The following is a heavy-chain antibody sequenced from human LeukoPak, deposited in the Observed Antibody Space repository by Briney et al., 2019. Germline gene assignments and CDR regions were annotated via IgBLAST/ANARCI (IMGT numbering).Heavy chain of an antibody. CDR1: GFTFSTYA. J-gene: IGHJ4*02. D-gene: IGHD6-13*01. CDR3: ARVIRAAPGKGYFDY. CDR2: ISGSGGST. V-gene: IGHV3-23*01. Sequence: GGSLRLSCATSGFTFSTYALSWVRQAPGKGLEWASSISGSGGSTYHADSVKGRFTIPRDSSKNTLYLQMNSLRAEDTAIYYCARVIRAAPGKGYFDYWGQGTLVTVSS.